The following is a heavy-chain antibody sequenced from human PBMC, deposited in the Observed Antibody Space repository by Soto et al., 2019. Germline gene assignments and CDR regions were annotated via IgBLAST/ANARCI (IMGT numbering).Heavy chain of an antibody. CDR1: GYTFTNYG. J-gene: IGHJ4*02. V-gene: IGHV1-18*01. CDR3: AAVGTRWLHSPFDY. D-gene: IGHD1-1*01. CDR2: ISTYNDNT. Sequence: ASVKVSCKASGYTFTNYGIYWVRQAPGQRLEWMGWISTYNDNTNYAQRLQGRVTMTEDTSTGTTYMELTSLRSEDTAVYYCAAVGTRWLHSPFDYWGQGTLVTVSX.